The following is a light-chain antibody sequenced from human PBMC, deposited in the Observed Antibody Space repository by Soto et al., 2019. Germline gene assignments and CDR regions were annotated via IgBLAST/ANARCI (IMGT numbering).Light chain of an antibody. CDR3: SSYAASNNFYFV. CDR2: DVT. CDR1: SSDVGGYNY. V-gene: IGLV2-8*01. Sequence: QSALTQPPSASGSPGQSVTISCTGTSSDVGGYNYVSWYQQYPGRAPKLMIYDVTKQPSGVPDRFSGSKSGNTASLTVSGLQAEDEADYYCSSYAASNNFYFVFGGGTKLTVL. J-gene: IGLJ3*02.